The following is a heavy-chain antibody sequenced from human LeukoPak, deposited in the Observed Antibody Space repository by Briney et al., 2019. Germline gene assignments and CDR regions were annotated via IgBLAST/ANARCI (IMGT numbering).Heavy chain of an antibody. CDR1: GYTFTGYY. J-gene: IGHJ5*02. Sequence: GASVKVSCKASGYTFTGYYMHWVRQAPGQGLEWMGWISAYNGNTNYAQKLQGRVTMTTDTSTSTAYMELRSLRSDDTAVYYCARDANYYYDSSGYYRGGAKRFDPWGQGTLVTVSS. V-gene: IGHV1-18*04. CDR3: ARDANYYYDSSGYYRGGAKRFDP. CDR2: ISAYNGNT. D-gene: IGHD3-22*01.